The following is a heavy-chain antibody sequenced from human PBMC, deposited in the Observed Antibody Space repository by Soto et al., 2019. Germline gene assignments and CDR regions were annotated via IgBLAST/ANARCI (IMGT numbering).Heavy chain of an antibody. Sequence: QVQLVQSGAEVKKPGSSVKVSCKASGGTFSSYAISWVRQAPGQGLEWMGGISPIFGTANYAQKFQGRLTLRADATTSRAAVEPGSLTGEDTAVYSCATDVVSKWEHSAANWCEPWGSGPMVTVAS. V-gene: IGHV1-69*12. CDR1: GGTFSSYA. D-gene: IGHD1-26*01. CDR2: ISPIFGTA. CDR3: ATDVVSKWEHSAANWCEP. J-gene: IGHJ5*02.